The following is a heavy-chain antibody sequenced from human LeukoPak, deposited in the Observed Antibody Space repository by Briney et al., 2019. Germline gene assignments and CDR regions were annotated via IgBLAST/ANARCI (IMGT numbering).Heavy chain of an antibody. Sequence: SETLSLTCTVSGGSISSSSYYWGWIRQPPGKGLEWIGSIYYSGSTYYNPSLKSRVTISVDTSKNQFSLELSSVTAADTAVYYCASEDLWFGELLDYWGQGTLVTVSS. V-gene: IGHV4-39*07. D-gene: IGHD3-10*01. CDR2: IYYSGST. CDR3: ASEDLWFGELLDY. CDR1: GGSISSSSYY. J-gene: IGHJ4*02.